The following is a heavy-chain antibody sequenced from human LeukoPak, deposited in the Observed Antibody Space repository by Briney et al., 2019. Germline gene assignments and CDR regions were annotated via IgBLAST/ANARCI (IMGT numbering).Heavy chain of an antibody. CDR2: IYYSGST. CDR1: GGSISSYY. CDR3: ARRGPGDYMDV. Sequence: SETLSLTCTVSGGSISSYYWSWIRQPPGKGLEWIGYIYYSGSTNYNPSLKSRVTISVDTSKNQFSLKLSSVTAADTAVYYCARRGPGDYMDVWGKGTTVTVSS. J-gene: IGHJ6*03. V-gene: IGHV4-59*01. D-gene: IGHD3-10*01.